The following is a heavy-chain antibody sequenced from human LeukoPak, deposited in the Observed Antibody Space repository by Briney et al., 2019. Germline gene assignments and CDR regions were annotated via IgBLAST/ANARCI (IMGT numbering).Heavy chain of an antibody. CDR1: GFTFSDYY. CDR2: ISSSGSTI. D-gene: IGHD6-6*01. CDR3: ARSSYSSSSSV. Sequence: GGSLRLSCAASGFTFSDYYMNWIRQAPGKGLEWVSYISSSGSTIYYADSVKGRFTISRDNAKNSLYLQINSLRAEDTAVYYCARSSYSSSSSVWGQGTMVTVSS. V-gene: IGHV3-11*01. J-gene: IGHJ3*01.